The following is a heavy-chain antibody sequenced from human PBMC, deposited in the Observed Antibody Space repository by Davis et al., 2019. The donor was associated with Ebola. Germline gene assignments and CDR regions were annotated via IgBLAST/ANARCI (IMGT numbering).Heavy chain of an antibody. CDR1: GFTIRRYS. D-gene: IGHD3-3*01. V-gene: IGHV3-48*02. J-gene: IGHJ4*02. Sequence: CPSSGFTIRRYSMTRVRQSPGQALEWVSYISISSSTIYYSDSVKGRFTISRDNAKNPLYLQMNSLRDEDTAVYYCARGGYDWGQGTLVTVSS. CDR2: ISISSSTI. CDR3: ARGGYD.